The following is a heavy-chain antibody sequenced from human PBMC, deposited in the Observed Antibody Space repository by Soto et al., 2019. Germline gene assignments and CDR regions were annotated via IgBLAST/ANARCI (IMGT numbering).Heavy chain of an antibody. V-gene: IGHV3-23*01. Sequence: EVQLLESGGGLVQPGGSLRLSCAASGFTFSSYAMSWVRQAPGKGLEWVSAISGSGGSTYYADSVKGRFTISRDNSKNTLYLQMNSLRAEDTAVYYCAKPAEVDTAMVNVLDYWGQGTLVTVSS. J-gene: IGHJ4*02. CDR2: ISGSGGST. CDR1: GFTFSSYA. D-gene: IGHD5-18*01. CDR3: AKPAEVDTAMVNVLDY.